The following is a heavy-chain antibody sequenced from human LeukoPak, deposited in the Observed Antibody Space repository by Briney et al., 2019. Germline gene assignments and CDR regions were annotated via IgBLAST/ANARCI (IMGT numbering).Heavy chain of an antibody. CDR1: GFTFSSYA. Sequence: PGGSLSLSCAASGFTFSSYAMHWVRQAPGKGLKYVSAISSNGGSTYYANSVKGRFTISRDNSKNTLYLQMGSLRAEDMAVYYCARPRDFWSGYYLDYWGQGTLVTVSS. CDR2: ISSNGGST. CDR3: ARPRDFWSGYYLDY. J-gene: IGHJ4*02. V-gene: IGHV3-64*01. D-gene: IGHD3-3*01.